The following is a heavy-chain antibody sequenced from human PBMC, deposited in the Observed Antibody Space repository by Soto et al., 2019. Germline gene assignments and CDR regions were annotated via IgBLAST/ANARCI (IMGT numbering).Heavy chain of an antibody. D-gene: IGHD2-15*01. Sequence: EVQLLESGGGLVQPGGSLRLSCAASGFTFSSYAMSWVRQAPGKGLEWVSTISGSGDSTYYADSVRGRFTISRDNSKNTQDLQMNSMRAEDTAVYYCAKDTLGYCSSGSCRIDYWGQGTLVTVSS. V-gene: IGHV3-23*01. CDR1: GFTFSSYA. CDR2: ISGSGDST. CDR3: AKDTLGYCSSGSCRIDY. J-gene: IGHJ4*02.